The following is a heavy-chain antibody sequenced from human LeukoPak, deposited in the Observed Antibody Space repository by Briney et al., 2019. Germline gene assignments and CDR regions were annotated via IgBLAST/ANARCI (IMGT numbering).Heavy chain of an antibody. CDR3: ARAGVGAIYYFDY. D-gene: IGHD1-26*01. CDR1: GFTFSNYG. Sequence: GGSLRLSCAASGFTFSNYGLHWVRQAPGKGLEWVALIWYDGSNKYYADSVRGRFTISRDNSKNTLYLQMKSLRVEDTAVYYCARAGVGAIYYFDYWGQGTLVTVSS. CDR2: IWYDGSNK. J-gene: IGHJ4*02. V-gene: IGHV3-33*01.